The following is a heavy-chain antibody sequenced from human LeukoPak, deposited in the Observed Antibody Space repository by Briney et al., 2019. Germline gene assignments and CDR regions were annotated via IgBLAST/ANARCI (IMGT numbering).Heavy chain of an antibody. D-gene: IGHD6-13*01. J-gene: IGHJ4*02. CDR2: INPNSGGT. CDR3: ARDPLTAAASSDY. V-gene: IGHV1-18*01. CDR1: GYIFTSYG. Sequence: GASVKVSCTASGYIFTSYGISWVRQAPGQGLEWMGWINPNSGGTNYAQKLQGRVTMTTDTSTSTAYMELRSLRSDDTAVYYCARDPLTAAASSDYWGQGTLVTVSS.